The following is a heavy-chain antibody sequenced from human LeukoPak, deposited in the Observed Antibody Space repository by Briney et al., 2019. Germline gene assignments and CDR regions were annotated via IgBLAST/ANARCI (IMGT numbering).Heavy chain of an antibody. CDR1: GGSISSGGYY. Sequence: SETLSLTCTVSGGSISSGGYYWSWIRQHPGKGLEWIGYIYYSGSTYYNPSLKSRVTISVDTSKNQFSLKLSSVTAADTAVYYCARGLAAAPDGMDVWGQGTTVTVSS. V-gene: IGHV4-31*03. D-gene: IGHD6-13*01. CDR3: ARGLAAAPDGMDV. CDR2: IYYSGST. J-gene: IGHJ6*02.